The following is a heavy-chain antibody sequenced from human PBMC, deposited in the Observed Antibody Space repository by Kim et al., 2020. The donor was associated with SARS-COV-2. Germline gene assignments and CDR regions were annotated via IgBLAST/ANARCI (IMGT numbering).Heavy chain of an antibody. J-gene: IGHJ6*03. CDR2: TYYRSKWYN. V-gene: IGHV6-1*01. CDR1: GDSVSSNSAA. Sequence: SQTLSLTCAISGDSVSSNSAAWNWIRQSPSRGLEWLGRTYYRSKWYNDYAVSVKSRITINPDTSKNQFSLQLNSVTPEDTAVYYCARDYSAGTRFYYYYYMDVWGKGTTVTVSS. CDR3: ARDYSAGTRFYYYYYMDV. D-gene: IGHD6-13*01.